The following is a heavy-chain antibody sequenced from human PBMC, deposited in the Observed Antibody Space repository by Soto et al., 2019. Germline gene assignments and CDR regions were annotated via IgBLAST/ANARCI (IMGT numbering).Heavy chain of an antibody. J-gene: IGHJ3*02. CDR3: ATPPYSDAFDI. Sequence: GESLNLSCTGSGYSFTSYWIGWVRQMPGKGLEWMGIIYPGDSDTRYSPSFQGQVTISADKSISTAYLQWSSLKASDTAMYYCATPPYSDAFDIWGQGTMVTVSS. CDR1: GYSFTSYW. V-gene: IGHV5-51*01. CDR2: IYPGDSDT. D-gene: IGHD2-15*01.